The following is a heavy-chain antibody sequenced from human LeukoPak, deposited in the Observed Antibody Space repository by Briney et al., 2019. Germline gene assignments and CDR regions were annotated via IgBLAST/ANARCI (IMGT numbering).Heavy chain of an antibody. D-gene: IGHD3-16*01. CDR1: GFTFSSYS. Sequence: GGSLRLSCAASGFTFSSYSMNWVRQAPGKGLEWVSAISGSGGSTYYADSVKGRFTISRDNSKNTLYLQMNSLRAEDTAVYYCAKSQGSPPDDFPLIFDYWGQGTLVTVSS. V-gene: IGHV3-23*01. J-gene: IGHJ4*02. CDR2: ISGSGGST. CDR3: AKSQGSPPDDFPLIFDY.